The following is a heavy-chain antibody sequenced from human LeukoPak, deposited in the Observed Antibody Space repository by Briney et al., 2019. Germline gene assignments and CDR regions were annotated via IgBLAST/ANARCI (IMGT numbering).Heavy chain of an antibody. CDR2: VDPADSET. Sequence: GESLKISCKGSGYSLSSYCIGRVRQMPGKGLEWMGIVDPADSETRYSPSFRGQVTISDDKSISTAYLQWSSLKASDTAMYYCARRNSSWYFDHWGQGTLVIVSS. CDR1: GYSLSSYC. CDR3: ARRNSSWYFDH. V-gene: IGHV5-51*01. J-gene: IGHJ4*02. D-gene: IGHD6-13*01.